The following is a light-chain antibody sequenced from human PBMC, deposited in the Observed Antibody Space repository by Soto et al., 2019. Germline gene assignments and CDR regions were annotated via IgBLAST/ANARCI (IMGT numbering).Light chain of an antibody. J-gene: IGKJ4*02. CDR2: DTS. CDR1: HTIASVY. CDR3: QQYYMSLT. V-gene: IGKV3D-20*01. Sequence: IVLTQSPASLSLSPGERATLSFGASHTIASVYLAWYQHRPGLAPRLLIYDTSIRATGIPDRFTGSGSVTDFTSNISILEPEDFAVYYCQQYYMSLTFGGGTKVEIK.